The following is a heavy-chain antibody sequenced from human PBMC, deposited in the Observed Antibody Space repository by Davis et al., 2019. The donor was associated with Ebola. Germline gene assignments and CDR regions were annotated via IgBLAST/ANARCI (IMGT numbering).Heavy chain of an antibody. Sequence: KVSCKASGYSFTTYWIGWVRQRPGKGLEWMGIIYPRDSDTRYSPSFEGQVTISADRSISTAYLQWNSLKASDSGMYYCTRAVSPVDHWGQGTQVTVSS. CDR2: IYPRDSDT. V-gene: IGHV5-51*01. CDR3: TRAVSPVDH. J-gene: IGHJ4*02. CDR1: GYSFTTYW.